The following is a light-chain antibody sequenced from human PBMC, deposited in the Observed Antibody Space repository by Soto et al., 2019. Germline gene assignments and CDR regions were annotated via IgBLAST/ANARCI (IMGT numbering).Light chain of an antibody. CDR2: EVT. CDR3: SSYAGSNNVV. Sequence: QSVLSQPPSASGSPGQSVTISCTGTSSDVGGYNYVSWYQQDPGKAPKLIIYEVTKRPSGVPDRFSGSKSGSTASLTVSGLQAEDDSDYYCSSYAGSNNVVFXGGTQLTVL. J-gene: IGLJ2*01. V-gene: IGLV2-8*01. CDR1: SSDVGGYNY.